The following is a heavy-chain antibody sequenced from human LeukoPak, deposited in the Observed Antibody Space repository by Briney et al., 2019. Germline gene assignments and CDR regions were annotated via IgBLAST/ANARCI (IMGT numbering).Heavy chain of an antibody. Sequence: SETLSLTCTVSGGSISNYYWSWIRQTAGKGLEWIGLISTSGSPNYNPSLKSRVTMSVDTSKNQFSLKLSSVTAADTAVYYCARVLTTPPYNWFDPWGQGTLVTVSS. CDR1: GGSISNYY. CDR2: ISTSGSP. J-gene: IGHJ5*02. V-gene: IGHV4-4*07. D-gene: IGHD4/OR15-4a*01. CDR3: ARVLTTPPYNWFDP.